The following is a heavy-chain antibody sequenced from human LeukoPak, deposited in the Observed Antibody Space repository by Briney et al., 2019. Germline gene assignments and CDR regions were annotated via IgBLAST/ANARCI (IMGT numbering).Heavy chain of an antibody. CDR2: ISYSGYT. J-gene: IGHJ4*02. Sequence: SETLSLTCTVSGGSIRSYYWSWIRQAQGKGLEWIGFISYSGYTSYSPSLKSRVAIPVDTSKSQFSLRLSSLTAADTAIYYCARGRNDNGGMFFDSWAQGTLVTVSS. D-gene: IGHD4-23*01. V-gene: IGHV4-59*01. CDR3: ARGRNDNGGMFFDS. CDR1: GGSIRSYY.